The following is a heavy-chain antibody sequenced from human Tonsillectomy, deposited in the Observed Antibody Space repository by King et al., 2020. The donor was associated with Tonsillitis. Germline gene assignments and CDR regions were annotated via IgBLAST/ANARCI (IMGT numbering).Heavy chain of an antibody. CDR2: IRFDGSNK. V-gene: IGHV3-30*02. Sequence: VQLVESGGGVVQPGGSLTLSCAASGFTFSSYGMHWVRQAPGKGLEWVAFIRFDGSNKYYADSVKGRFTISRDNSKNMLSLQMNSLRAEDTAVYYCAKTVLRFLGDYYYGMDVWGQGTTVTVSS. J-gene: IGHJ6*02. CDR3: AKTVLRFLGDYYYGMDV. CDR1: GFTFSSYG. D-gene: IGHD3-3*01.